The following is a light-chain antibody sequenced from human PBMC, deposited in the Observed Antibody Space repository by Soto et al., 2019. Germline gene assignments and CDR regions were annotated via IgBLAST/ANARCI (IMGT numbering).Light chain of an antibody. CDR1: HIISSY. J-gene: IGKJ4*01. Sequence: DIQMTQSPSSLSASVLYRFTITCRASHIISSYLNWYHKKPGKAPKLLIYAASSFKSGVPSRFSGSGYGTDFTLTISSLQPEDFATYYFKQSYSXPLTFGGGTKV. V-gene: IGKV1-39*01. CDR3: KQSYSXPLT. CDR2: AAS.